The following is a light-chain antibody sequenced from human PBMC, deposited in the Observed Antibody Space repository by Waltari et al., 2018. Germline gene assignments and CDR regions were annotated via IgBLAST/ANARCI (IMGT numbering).Light chain of an antibody. Sequence: SVLTQPPSASGPPGQRVTISCSGSSSNIGSNYVYWYQQLPGTTPKLLIYRNNQRPSGVPDRFAGSKSGTSASLAISGLRSEDEADYYCAAWDDSLSVVVFGGGTKLTVL. J-gene: IGLJ2*01. CDR3: AAWDDSLSVVV. CDR2: RNN. CDR1: SSNIGSNY. V-gene: IGLV1-47*01.